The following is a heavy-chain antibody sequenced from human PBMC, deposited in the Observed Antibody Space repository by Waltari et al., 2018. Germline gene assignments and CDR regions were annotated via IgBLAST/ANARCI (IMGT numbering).Heavy chain of an antibody. CDR2: IYHSGST. J-gene: IGHJ4*02. D-gene: IGHD1-26*01. CDR1: GCRIRINNW. V-gene: IGHV4-4*02. CDR3: ARRRRELLPFDY. Sequence: QVQLPGVGPRPGKPSGTLSLTRAVPGCRIRINNWWSWVRQPPGKGLEWIGEIYHSGSTNYNPSLKSRVTISVDKSKNQFSLKLSSVTAADTAVYYCARRRRELLPFDYWGQGTLVTVSS.